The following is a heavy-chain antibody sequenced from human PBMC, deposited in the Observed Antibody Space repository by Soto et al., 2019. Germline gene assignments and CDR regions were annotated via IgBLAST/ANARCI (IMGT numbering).Heavy chain of an antibody. CDR1: GFIFSDFY. D-gene: IGHD2-15*01. J-gene: IGHJ4*02. CDR3: ARGGSGGTRGD. Sequence: PGGSLRLSCAASGFIFSDFYMNWIRQAPGKGLEWVSYISGTSSHTNYADSVRGRFTISRDNAKNSLFLQMDSLRAEDTAVYYCARGGSGGTRGDWGQGALVTVSS. CDR2: ISGTSSHT. V-gene: IGHV3-11*06.